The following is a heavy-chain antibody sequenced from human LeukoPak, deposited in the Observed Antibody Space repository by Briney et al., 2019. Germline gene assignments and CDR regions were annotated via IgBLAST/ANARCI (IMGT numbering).Heavy chain of an antibody. CDR2: VYYSANT. CDR3: ARHSRSAYSGYENAFDI. J-gene: IGHJ3*02. D-gene: IGHD5-12*01. V-gene: IGHV4-39*01. CDR1: GGSISSSSYY. Sequence: SETPSLTCTVSGGSISSSSYYWDWIRQPPGKGLEWIGNVYYSANTYYNPSLKSRVTISVDTSKNQFSLKLSSVTAADTAIYYCARHSRSAYSGYENAFDIWGQGTVVTVSS.